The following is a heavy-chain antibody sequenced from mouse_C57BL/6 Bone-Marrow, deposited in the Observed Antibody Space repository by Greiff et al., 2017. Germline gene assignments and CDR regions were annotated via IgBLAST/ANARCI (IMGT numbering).Heavy chain of an antibody. CDR3: ASPYDYDERAWFAY. V-gene: IGHV1-56*01. D-gene: IGHD2-4*01. CDR1: GYTFTSHW. J-gene: IGHJ3*01. Sequence: QVQLQQSGPELVRPGASVKISCKAPGYTFTSHWMQWVRQRPGQGLEWIGEIFPGSGSTYYNEKFKGKATLTAATSSSTAYMQLSSLTSEDSAVYFCASPYDYDERAWFAYWGQGTLVTVSA. CDR2: IFPGSGST.